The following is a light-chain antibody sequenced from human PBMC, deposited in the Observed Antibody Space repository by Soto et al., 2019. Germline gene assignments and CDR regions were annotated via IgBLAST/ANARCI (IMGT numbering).Light chain of an antibody. V-gene: IGKV2-28*01. CDR2: LGS. Sequence: DIVMTQSPLSLPVTPGEPASISCRSSQSLLHSNGYNYLDWYLQKPGQSPQLLIYLGSNRASGGPDRFSGRGSGTDFTLKISRVEAEDVGVYYCMQALQTPGFGQGTRLEIK. J-gene: IGKJ5*01. CDR1: QSLLHSNGYNY. CDR3: MQALQTPG.